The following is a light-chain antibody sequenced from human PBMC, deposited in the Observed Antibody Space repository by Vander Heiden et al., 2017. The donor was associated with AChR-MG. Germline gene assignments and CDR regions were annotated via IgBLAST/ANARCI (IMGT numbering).Light chain of an antibody. CDR3: QQRTSWPWT. CDR1: QSVSTY. CDR2: DAS. Sequence: DIVLTQSPATLSLSPGERATLPCRASQSVSTYSAWFQQKPGQAPRLLIYDASNRASGIPARFSGSGSGADLTLTISSLEPEDFAVYYCQQRTSWPWTFGEGTKVEIK. J-gene: IGKJ1*01. V-gene: IGKV3-11*01.